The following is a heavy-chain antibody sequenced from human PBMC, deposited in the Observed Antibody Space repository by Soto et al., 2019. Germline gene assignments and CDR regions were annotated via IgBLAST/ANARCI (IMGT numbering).Heavy chain of an antibody. V-gene: IGHV4-59*01. D-gene: IGHD2-8*02. Sequence: PSETLSLTCTVSGGSISSYYWSWIRQPPGKGLEWIGYIYYSGSTNYNPSLKSRVTISVDTSKNQFSLKLSSVTAADTAVYYCAREGKGGLVGAFDIWGQGTMVTVSS. CDR1: GGSISSYY. CDR2: IYYSGST. CDR3: AREGKGGLVGAFDI. J-gene: IGHJ3*02.